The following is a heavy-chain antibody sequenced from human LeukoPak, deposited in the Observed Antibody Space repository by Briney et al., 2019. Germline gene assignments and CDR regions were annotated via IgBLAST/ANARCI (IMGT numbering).Heavy chain of an antibody. CDR3: ARDIGGSYSAIDY. Sequence: GGSLRLSCAASGLTFSSYSMNWVRQAPGKGLQWVSFISGSSYNINYADFVKGRFTISGDNAQNSLYLEMNSLRAEDTAVYYCARDIGGSYSAIDYWGQGTLVTVSS. D-gene: IGHD1-26*01. CDR1: GLTFSSYS. V-gene: IGHV3-48*04. CDR2: ISGSSYNI. J-gene: IGHJ4*02.